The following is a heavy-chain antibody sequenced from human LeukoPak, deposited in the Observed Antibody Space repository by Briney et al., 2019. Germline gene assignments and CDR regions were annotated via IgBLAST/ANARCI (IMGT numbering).Heavy chain of an antibody. Sequence: GGSLRLSCAASGFTFSSYWMHWVRQAPGKGLVWVSRIKSDGSTNYADSVKGRFTISRDNAKNPVSLQKNSLRAEDTGVYYCARAPSEIGGYYPEYFRHWGQGTLVTVSS. V-gene: IGHV3-74*01. J-gene: IGHJ1*01. CDR2: IKSDGST. CDR1: GFTFSSYW. D-gene: IGHD3-22*01. CDR3: ARAPSEIGGYYPEYFRH.